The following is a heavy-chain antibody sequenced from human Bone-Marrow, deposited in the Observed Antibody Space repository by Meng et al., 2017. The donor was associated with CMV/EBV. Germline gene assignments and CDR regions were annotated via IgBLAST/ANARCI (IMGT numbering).Heavy chain of an antibody. J-gene: IGHJ5*02. Sequence: SETLSLTCTVSGGSISSYYWSWIRQPPGKGLEWIGYIYYSGSTNYNPSLKSRVTISVDTSKNQFSLKLSSVTAADTAVYYCARRSYSISSDWFDPWGQGTLVTVSS. CDR2: IYYSGST. V-gene: IGHV4-59*01. CDR3: ARRSYSISSDWFDP. D-gene: IGHD6-6*01. CDR1: GGSISSYY.